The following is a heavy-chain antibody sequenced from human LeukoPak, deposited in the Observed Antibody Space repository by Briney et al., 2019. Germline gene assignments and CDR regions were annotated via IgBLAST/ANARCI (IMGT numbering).Heavy chain of an antibody. CDR2: TYYRSTWYN. CDR1: GDSVSSNSVT. J-gene: IGHJ5*02. D-gene: IGHD2-2*01. V-gene: IGHV6-1*01. CDR3: ARRLTQYDCFDP. Sequence: SQTLSLTCAISGDSVSSNSVTWNWIRQSPSRGLEWLGRTYYRSTWYNDFAVSVRGRITVNPDTSKNQFSLHLNSVTPEDTAVYYCARRLTQYDCFDPWGQGILVTVSS.